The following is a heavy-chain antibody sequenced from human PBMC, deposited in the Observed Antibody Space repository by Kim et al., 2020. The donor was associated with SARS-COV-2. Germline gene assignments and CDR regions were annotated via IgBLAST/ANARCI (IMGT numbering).Heavy chain of an antibody. CDR2: ISWNSGSI. CDR1: GFTFDDYA. V-gene: IGHV3-9*01. CDR3: AKDIGPQIAVGGGRCGY. Sequence: GGSLRLSCAASGFTFDDYAMHWVRQAPGKGLEWVSGISWNSGSIGYADSVKGRFTISRDNAKNSLYLQMNSLRAEDTALYYCAKDIGPQIAVGGGRCGYWGQGTLVTVSS. D-gene: IGHD6-19*01. J-gene: IGHJ4*02.